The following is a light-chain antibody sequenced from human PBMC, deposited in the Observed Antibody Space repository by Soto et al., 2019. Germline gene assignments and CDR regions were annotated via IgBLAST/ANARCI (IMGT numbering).Light chain of an antibody. Sequence: QSVLTQPPSVSGAPGQRVTISCTGSSSNIGAGYDVHWYQQLPGTAPKLLIYGNSNQPSGVPDRFSGSKSGTSASLAITGLQAEDEADYYCQSYDSSLSGSEVFGTGTKVTVL. CDR2: GNS. CDR3: QSYDSSLSGSEV. J-gene: IGLJ1*01. CDR1: SSNIGAGYD. V-gene: IGLV1-40*01.